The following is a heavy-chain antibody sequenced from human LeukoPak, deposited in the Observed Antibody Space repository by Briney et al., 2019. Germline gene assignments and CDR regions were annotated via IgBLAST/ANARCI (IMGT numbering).Heavy chain of an antibody. CDR3: ARSNSGDVDYYMDV. CDR1: GGSISSYY. CDR2: IYTSGST. Sequence: SETLSLTCTVSGGSISSYYWSWIRQPAGKGLEWIGRIYTSGSTNYNPSLKSRVTMSVDTSKNQFSLKLSSVTAADMAVYYCARSNSGDVDYYMDVWGKGTTVTVSS. J-gene: IGHJ6*03. D-gene: IGHD3-10*01. V-gene: IGHV4-4*07.